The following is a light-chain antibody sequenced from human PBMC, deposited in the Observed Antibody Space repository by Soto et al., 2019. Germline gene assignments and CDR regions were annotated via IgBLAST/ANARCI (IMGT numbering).Light chain of an antibody. V-gene: IGKV3-15*01. CDR3: QQYNSGQ. J-gene: IGKJ1*01. CDR1: QSVSSN. Sequence: EIVLTQSPATLSVSLGESATLSCRASQSVSSNLAWYQQTPGQAPSLLLDGASTRAPGIPARFSGSGSGTEFTLTISSLQSEDFAVYYCQQYNSGQFGQGTKVDI. CDR2: GAS.